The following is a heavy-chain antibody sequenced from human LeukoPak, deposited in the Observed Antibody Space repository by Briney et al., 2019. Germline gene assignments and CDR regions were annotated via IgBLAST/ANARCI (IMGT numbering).Heavy chain of an antibody. CDR1: GSTLSSYW. CDR3: ARVGGRMDFWSGYYFAD. V-gene: IGHV3-7*01. D-gene: IGHD3-3*01. J-gene: IGHJ4*02. Sequence: PGRCLRLSLAAAGSTLSSYWMRSVSQAPGKGLEWVANIKEEGRDKYYVDSVKGRFTNSRDRAKNSLYLPMNPLRARDTVVYCCARVGGRMDFWSGYYFADWGQGTLVTVSS. CDR2: IKEEGRDK.